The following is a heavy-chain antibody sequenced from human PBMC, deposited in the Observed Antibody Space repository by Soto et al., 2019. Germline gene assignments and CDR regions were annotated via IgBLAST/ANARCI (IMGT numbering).Heavy chain of an antibody. CDR3: ERDGVEPGLYIDT. J-gene: IGHJ4*02. D-gene: IGHD6-13*01. CDR2: INQDGSEK. CDR1: GFIFSSYW. V-gene: IGHV3-7*01. Sequence: HPGGSLRLSCAASGFIFSSYWMSWVRQAPGKGLEWVANINQDGSEKYYVDSVKGRFIISRDNAENSLYLQMNSLRAEDTAIYYCERDGVEPGLYIDTWGQGTLVTVSS.